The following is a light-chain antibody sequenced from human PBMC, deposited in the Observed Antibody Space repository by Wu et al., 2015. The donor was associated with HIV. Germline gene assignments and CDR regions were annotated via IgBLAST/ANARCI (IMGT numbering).Light chain of an antibody. Sequence: ESVLTQSPATLSLSPGERATLSCRASQGVSGYLAWYQQKPGQAPRLLINDASNRATGVPGRFSGSGSVTDFTLTISSLEPEDFAVYYCQQRSNWPPITFGQGTRLEIK. CDR1: QGVSGY. CDR3: QQRSNWPPIT. V-gene: IGKV3-11*01. CDR2: DAS. J-gene: IGKJ5*01.